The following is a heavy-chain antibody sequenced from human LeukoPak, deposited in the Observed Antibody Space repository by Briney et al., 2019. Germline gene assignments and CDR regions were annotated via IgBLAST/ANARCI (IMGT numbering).Heavy chain of an antibody. Sequence: GGSLRLSCAASGFTFSSYWMSWVRQAPGKGLEWVANIKQDGSEKYYVDSVKGRFTISRDNAKNSLYLQMNSLRAEDTAVYYCARESIVGAPYYYYGMDVWGQGTTVTVSS. V-gene: IGHV3-7*01. CDR1: GFTFSSYW. CDR3: ARESIVGAPYYYYGMDV. CDR2: IKQDGSEK. D-gene: IGHD1-26*01. J-gene: IGHJ6*02.